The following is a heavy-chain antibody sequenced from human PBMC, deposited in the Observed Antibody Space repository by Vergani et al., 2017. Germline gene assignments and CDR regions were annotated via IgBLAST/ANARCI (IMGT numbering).Heavy chain of an antibody. D-gene: IGHD3-3*01. V-gene: IGHV4-39*01. Sequence: QLQLQESGPGLVKPSETLSLTCTVSGGSISSSSYYWGWIRQPPGKGLEWIGSIYYSGSTYYNPSLKSRVTISVDTSKNQFSLKLSSVTAADTAVYYCMASTTAEYYDFWSGXQDYWGQGTLVTVSS. CDR1: GGSISSSSYY. CDR3: MASTTAEYYDFWSGXQDY. CDR2: IYYSGST. J-gene: IGHJ4*02.